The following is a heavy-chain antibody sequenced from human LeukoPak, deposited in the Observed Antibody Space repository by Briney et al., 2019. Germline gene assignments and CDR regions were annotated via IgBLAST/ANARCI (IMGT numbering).Heavy chain of an antibody. Sequence: GASVKDSCKASGYTFTGYYLHWVRQAPGQGLEWMGWINPNSGGTNYAQKFQGRVTMTRDTSIRTAYMELSRLRSDDTAVYYCARDPGDYGGNRFDYWGQGTLVTISS. CDR3: ARDPGDYGGNRFDY. CDR1: GYTFTGYY. D-gene: IGHD4-23*01. CDR2: INPNSGGT. J-gene: IGHJ4*02. V-gene: IGHV1-2*02.